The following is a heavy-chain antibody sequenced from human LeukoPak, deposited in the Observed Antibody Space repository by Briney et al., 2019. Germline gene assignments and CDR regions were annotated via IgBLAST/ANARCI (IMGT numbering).Heavy chain of an antibody. CDR2: IYPGDSDT. V-gene: IGHV5-51*01. CDR3: ARQYSSIRPGYYYYYMDV. CDR1: GYGFTSYW. D-gene: IGHD6-19*01. Sequence: GESLKISCKGSGYGFTSYWIGWVRQMPGEGLEWMGIIYPGDSDTRYSPSFQGQVTISADKSISTAYLQWSSLKASDTAMYYCARQYSSIRPGYYYYYMDVWGKGTTVTVSS. J-gene: IGHJ6*03.